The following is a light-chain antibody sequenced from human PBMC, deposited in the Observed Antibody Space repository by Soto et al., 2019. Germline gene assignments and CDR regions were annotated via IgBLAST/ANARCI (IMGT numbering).Light chain of an antibody. V-gene: IGLV2-23*02. J-gene: IGLJ3*02. Sequence: QSALSQPASVSGSPGQSITISCTGTSSDVGSYNLVSWYQQHPGKAPKLMIYEVIKRPSGVSNRFSGSKSGNTASLTISGLQAEDEADYYCSSCAGSSTVVFGGGTKVTVL. CDR1: SSDVGSYNL. CDR2: EVI. CDR3: SSCAGSSTVV.